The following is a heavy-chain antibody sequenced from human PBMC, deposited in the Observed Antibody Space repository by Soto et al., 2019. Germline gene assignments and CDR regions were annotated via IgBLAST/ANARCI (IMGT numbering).Heavy chain of an antibody. J-gene: IGHJ6*03. CDR3: ARLKQSNSYFYYMDV. V-gene: IGHV3-23*01. D-gene: IGHD6-19*01. CDR1: GFTFSSYA. Sequence: GGSLRLSCTASGFTFSSYAMSWVRQAPGKGLEWVSSFTFSVGSTYYADSVEGRFTISRDNSKNTLYLQMNTLKAEDTAIYYCARLKQSNSYFYYMDVWGKGTTVTVSS. CDR2: FTFSVGST.